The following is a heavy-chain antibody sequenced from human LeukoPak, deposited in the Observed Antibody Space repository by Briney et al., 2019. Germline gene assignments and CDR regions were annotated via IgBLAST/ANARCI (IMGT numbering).Heavy chain of an antibody. V-gene: IGHV3-23*01. CDR1: GFTFSSYA. CDR3: AKGRYYYDSSGLRY. CDR2: IIGSGGST. J-gene: IGHJ4*02. Sequence: GGSLRLSCAASGFTFSSYAMSWVRQAPGKGLEWVSAIIGSGGSTYYADSVKGRFTLSRDNSKNTLYLQMNSLRAEDTAVYYCAKGRYYYDSSGLRYWGQGTLVTVSS. D-gene: IGHD3-22*01.